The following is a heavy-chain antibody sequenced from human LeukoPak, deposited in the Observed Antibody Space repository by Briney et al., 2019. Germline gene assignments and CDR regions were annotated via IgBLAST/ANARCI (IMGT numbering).Heavy chain of an antibody. CDR3: ARERRLGSFDY. D-gene: IGHD6-19*01. CDR2: INWNGGST. Sequence: GGSLRLSCAASGFTFSNSAMTWVRQAPGKGLEWVSGINWNGGSTGYADSVKGRFTISRDNAKNSLYLQMNSLRAEDTALYYCARERRLGSFDYWGQGTLVTVSS. CDR1: GFTFSNSA. V-gene: IGHV3-20*04. J-gene: IGHJ4*02.